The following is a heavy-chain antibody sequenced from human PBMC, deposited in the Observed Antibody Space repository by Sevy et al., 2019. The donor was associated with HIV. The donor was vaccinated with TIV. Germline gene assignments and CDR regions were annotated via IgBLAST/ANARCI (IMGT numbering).Heavy chain of an antibody. D-gene: IGHD3-22*01. CDR1: GYSFTTYW. Sequence: GESLKTSCKGSGYSFTTYWIGWVRQMPGKGLGWMGIIYPGDSDTIDSPSFQGQVTISADKSITTAYLQWSSLKASDTAMYYWARPKPQYWSDSSGYYPNWFDPRGQGTLVTVSS. J-gene: IGHJ5*02. CDR2: IYPGDSDT. CDR3: ARPKPQYWSDSSGYYPNWFDP. V-gene: IGHV5-51*01.